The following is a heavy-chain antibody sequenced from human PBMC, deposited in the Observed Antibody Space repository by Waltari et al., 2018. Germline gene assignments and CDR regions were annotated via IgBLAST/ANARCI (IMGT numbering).Heavy chain of an antibody. Sequence: QVHLVESGGGVVQPGKALRPSCAASGFSITNYGMHWVRQDPGKGLEWVAVIWYEGRNDYYADSVKGRFSVSRDNAKNTLSLQMNSLRVEDTAIYYCARDTGSRLDLWGQGTLVTVSS. J-gene: IGHJ5*02. CDR3: ARDTGSRLDL. CDR1: GFSITNYG. V-gene: IGHV3-33*01. D-gene: IGHD1-26*01. CDR2: IWYEGRND.